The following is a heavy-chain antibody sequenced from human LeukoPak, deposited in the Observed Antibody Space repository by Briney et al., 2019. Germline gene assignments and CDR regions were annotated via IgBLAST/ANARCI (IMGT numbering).Heavy chain of an antibody. CDR3: ARDQNYYDSSGYRNLWYFDL. V-gene: IGHV4-30-2*01. CDR1: GGSISSGGYS. CDR2: IYHSGST. D-gene: IGHD3-22*01. J-gene: IGHJ2*01. Sequence: SSQTLSLTCAVSGGSISSGGYSWSWIRQPPGKGLEWIGYIYHSGSTYYNPSLKSRVTISVDRSKNQFSLKLSSVTAADTAVYYCARDQNYYDSSGYRNLWYFDLRGRGTLVTVSS.